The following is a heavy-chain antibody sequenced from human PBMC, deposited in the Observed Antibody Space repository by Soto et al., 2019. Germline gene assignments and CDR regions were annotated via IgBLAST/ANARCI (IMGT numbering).Heavy chain of an antibody. Sequence: TYYADSVKGRFAISIDISKSVMYLQMNSLRVDDTAIYYCAKVGERVRYWFDYWGQGTLVTVSS. D-gene: IGHD2-8*02. CDR2: T. V-gene: IGHV3-23*01. CDR3: AKVGERVRYWFDY. J-gene: IGHJ4*02.